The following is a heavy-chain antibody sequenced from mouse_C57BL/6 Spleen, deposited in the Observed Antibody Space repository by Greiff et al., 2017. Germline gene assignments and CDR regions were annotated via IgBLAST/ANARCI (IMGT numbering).Heavy chain of an antibody. V-gene: IGHV1-80*01. CDR3: ARSYYSNYDWYVDV. D-gene: IGHD2-5*01. CDR1: GYAFSSYW. CDR2: IYPGDGDT. Sequence: QVQLQQSGAELVKPGASVKISCKASGYAFSSYWMNWVKQRPGKGLEWIGQIYPGDGDTNYNGKFKGKATLTADKSSSTAYMQLSSLTSEDSAVYFCARSYYSNYDWYVDVWGTGTTVTVAS. J-gene: IGHJ1*03.